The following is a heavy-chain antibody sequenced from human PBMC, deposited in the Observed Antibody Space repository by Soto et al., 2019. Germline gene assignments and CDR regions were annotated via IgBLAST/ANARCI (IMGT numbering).Heavy chain of an antibody. J-gene: IGHJ4*02. CDR2: IHHSVTT. CDR3: ARYIAGSRALDY. D-gene: IGHD1-26*01. Sequence: QVQLQEAGPGLVKPSGTLSLTCAVSGGSISSTNWWTWARQPPGKGLEWIGEIHHSVTTNYNASLKSRVPISVDKSKNQFSLNLSSVTAADTAVYYCARYIAGSRALDYWGQGTLVTVSS. V-gene: IGHV4-4*02. CDR1: GGSISSTNW.